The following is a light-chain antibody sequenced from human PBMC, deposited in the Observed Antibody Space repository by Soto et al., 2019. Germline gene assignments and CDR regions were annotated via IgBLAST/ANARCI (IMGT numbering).Light chain of an antibody. J-gene: IGLJ2*01. CDR2: DNN. V-gene: IGLV1-51*01. Sequence: QSVLTQAPSVSAAPGQMVTISCSGSSSNIGNNYVSWYQQLPGTAPKLLIYDNNKRPSGIPDRFSGSKSGTSATLGITGLQTGDEADYYCGTWDSSLSDVVFGGGTKLTVL. CDR1: SSNIGNNY. CDR3: GTWDSSLSDVV.